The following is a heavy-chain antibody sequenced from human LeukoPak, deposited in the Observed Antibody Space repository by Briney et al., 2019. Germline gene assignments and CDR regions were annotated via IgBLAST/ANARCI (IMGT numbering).Heavy chain of an antibody. CDR2: IYYSGST. J-gene: IGHJ4*02. CDR1: GGSVSSGSFY. Sequence: RPSETLSLTCTVSGGSVSSGSFYWSWIRQPPGKGLEWIGYIYYSGSTNYNPSLKSRVTISVDTSKNQFSLKLSSVTAADTAVYYCASRSSGYSYGIDYWGQGTLVTVSS. CDR3: ASRSSGYSYGIDY. D-gene: IGHD5-18*01. V-gene: IGHV4-61*01.